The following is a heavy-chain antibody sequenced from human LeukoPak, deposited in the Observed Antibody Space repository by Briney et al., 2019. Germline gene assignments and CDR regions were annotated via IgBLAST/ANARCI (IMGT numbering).Heavy chain of an antibody. J-gene: IGHJ4*02. Sequence: ASETLSLTCTVSGGSISGSSYYWGWIRQPPGKGLEWIGSIYYTGSTYYNPSLKSRVTISVGTSKNQFSLKLSSVTAADTAVYYCARQHYDNSGYYRVNFDYWGQGTLVTVSS. CDR3: ARQHYDNSGYYRVNFDY. CDR2: IYYTGST. CDR1: GGSISGSSYY. V-gene: IGHV4-39*01. D-gene: IGHD3-22*01.